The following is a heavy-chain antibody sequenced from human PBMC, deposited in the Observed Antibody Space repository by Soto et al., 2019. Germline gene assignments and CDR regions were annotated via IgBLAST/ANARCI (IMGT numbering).Heavy chain of an antibody. CDR3: ARVMVRGVSDY. CDR1: GFTFSSYS. J-gene: IGHJ4*02. CDR2: ISSSSSTI. V-gene: IGHV3-48*01. Sequence: GGSLRLSCAASGFTFSSYSMNWVRQAPGKGLEWVSYISSSSSTIYYADSVKGRFTISRDNAKNSLYLQMNSLRAEDTAVYYCARVMVRGVSDYWGQGTLVTVSS. D-gene: IGHD3-10*01.